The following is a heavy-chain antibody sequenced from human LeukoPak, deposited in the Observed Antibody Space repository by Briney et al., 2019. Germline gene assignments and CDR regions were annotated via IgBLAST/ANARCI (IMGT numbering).Heavy chain of an antibody. CDR1: GFTFSSYG. CDR2: ISYDGSNK. D-gene: IGHD6-13*01. J-gene: IGHJ4*02. CDR3: SLDSSSWYYFDY. V-gene: IGHV3-30*03. Sequence: GGSLRLSCAASGFTFSSYGMHWVRQAPGKGLEWVAVISYDGSNKYYADSVKGRFTISRDNSKNTLYLQMNSLRAEDTAVYYCSLDSSSWYYFDYWGQGTLVTVSS.